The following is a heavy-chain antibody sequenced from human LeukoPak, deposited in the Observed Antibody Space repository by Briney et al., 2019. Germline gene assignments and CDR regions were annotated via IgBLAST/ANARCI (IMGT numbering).Heavy chain of an antibody. V-gene: IGHV4-38-2*02. CDR2: IYHSGST. Sequence: SETLSLTCTVSGYSISSGYYWGWIRQPPGKGLEWIGSIYHSGSTYYNPSLKSRVTISVDTSKNQYSLKLSSVTAADTAVYYCARGDGEDVVVTAIRPDAFDIWGQGTMVTVSS. CDR1: GYSISSGYY. D-gene: IGHD2-21*02. CDR3: ARGDGEDVVVTAIRPDAFDI. J-gene: IGHJ3*02.